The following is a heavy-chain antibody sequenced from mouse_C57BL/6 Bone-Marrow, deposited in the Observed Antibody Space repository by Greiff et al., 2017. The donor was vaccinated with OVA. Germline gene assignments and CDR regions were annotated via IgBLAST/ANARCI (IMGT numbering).Heavy chain of an antibody. Sequence: DVQLQESGPGLVKPSQSLSLTCSVTGYSITSGYYWNWIRQFPGNKLEWMGYISYDGSNNYNPSLKNRISITRDTSKNQFFLKLNSVTTEDTATYYCARVLPYAMDYWGQGTSVTVSS. J-gene: IGHJ4*01. CDR2: ISYDGSN. CDR1: GYSITSGYY. D-gene: IGHD1-1*01. CDR3: ARVLPYAMDY. V-gene: IGHV3-6*01.